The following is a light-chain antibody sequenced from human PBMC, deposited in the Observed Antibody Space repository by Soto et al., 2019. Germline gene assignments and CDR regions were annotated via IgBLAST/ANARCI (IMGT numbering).Light chain of an antibody. CDR1: MRDVGAYNL. Sequence: QSALTQPASVSGSAGQSITISCSGTMRDVGAYNLVSWYQQHPGTAPKLIIYEVRNRPSGISSRFSGSRSGNTASLTISGLQPEDEGGYYCSAYTARSTLVFGGGTKLTVL. CDR2: EVR. J-gene: IGLJ3*02. CDR3: SAYTARSTLV. V-gene: IGLV2-14*01.